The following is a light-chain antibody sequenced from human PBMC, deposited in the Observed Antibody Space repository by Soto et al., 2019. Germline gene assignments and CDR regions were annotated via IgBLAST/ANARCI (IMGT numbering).Light chain of an antibody. V-gene: IGKV3-20*01. CDR3: QQSGSSPGT. CDR1: QSISSY. Sequence: EIVLTQSPGTLSLSPGERATLSCRASQSISSYLAWYQQKPGQAPRLLIYGASSRDTGIPDRFSGSGSGTDFSLTITRLEPADFAVYYCQQSGSSPGTFGQGTKLEIK. J-gene: IGKJ2*01. CDR2: GAS.